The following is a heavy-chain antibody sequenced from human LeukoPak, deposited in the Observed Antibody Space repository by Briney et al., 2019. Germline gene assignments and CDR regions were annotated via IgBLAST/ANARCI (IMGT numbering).Heavy chain of an antibody. Sequence: PSETLSLTCTVSGGSISSSSYYWGWIRQPPGKGLEWIGSIYYSGSTYYNPSLKSRVTMSVDTSKNQFSLKLSSVTAADTAVYYCAKPLTIFGVVWDYWGQGTLVTVSS. CDR1: GGSISSSSYY. J-gene: IGHJ4*02. D-gene: IGHD3-3*01. CDR3: AKPLTIFGVVWDY. V-gene: IGHV4-39*07. CDR2: IYYSGST.